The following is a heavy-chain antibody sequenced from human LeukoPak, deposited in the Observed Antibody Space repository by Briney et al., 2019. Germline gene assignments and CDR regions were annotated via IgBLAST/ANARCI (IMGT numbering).Heavy chain of an antibody. CDR1: GFTFSSYA. Sequence: GGSLRLSCAASGFTFSSYAMSWVRQAPEKGLEWVSAISGSGGSTYYADSVKGRFTISRDNSKNTLYLQMNSLRAEDTAVYYCAGFYDILTGYSYWGQGTLVTVSS. CDR3: AGFYDILTGYSY. CDR2: ISGSGGST. J-gene: IGHJ4*02. D-gene: IGHD3-9*01. V-gene: IGHV3-23*01.